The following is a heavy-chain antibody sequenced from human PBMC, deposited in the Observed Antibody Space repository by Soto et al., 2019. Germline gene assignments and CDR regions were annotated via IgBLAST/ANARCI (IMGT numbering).Heavy chain of an antibody. V-gene: IGHV4-34*01. J-gene: IGHJ6*02. CDR3: ARNGSYYDFWSGHYSGGGMDV. CDR2: INQSGST. D-gene: IGHD3-3*01. Sequence: QVQLQQWGAGLLKPSETLSLTCAVNGGSFSGYYWTWIRQSPGKGLGWVGEINQSGSTKYNPSLKSRVTMSVDTSKNHFSLQLTSVNAADPAVYYWARNGSYYDFWSGHYSGGGMDVWGQGTTVTVSS. CDR1: GGSFSGYY.